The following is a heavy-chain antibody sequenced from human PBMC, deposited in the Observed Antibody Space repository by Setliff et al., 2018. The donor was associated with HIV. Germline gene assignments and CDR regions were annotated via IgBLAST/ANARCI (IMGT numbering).Heavy chain of an antibody. CDR1: GFTFDDYA. J-gene: IGHJ6*02. CDR2: ISWDGGST. Sequence: GGSLRLSCAASGFTFDDYAMHWVRQAPGKGLEWVSFISWDGGSTYYVDSVKGRFTISRDNSKNTLYLQMNSLRAEDTAVYYCAKEGSYDYVWRYYYAMDVWGQGTTVTVSS. CDR3: AKEGSYDYVWRYYYAMDV. D-gene: IGHD3-16*01. V-gene: IGHV3-43D*04.